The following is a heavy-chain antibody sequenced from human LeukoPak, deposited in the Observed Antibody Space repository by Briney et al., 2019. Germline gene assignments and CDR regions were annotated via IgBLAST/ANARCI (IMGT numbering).Heavy chain of an antibody. CDR1: GFTFSSYG. D-gene: IGHD5-18*01. CDR2: IRYDGSNK. V-gene: IGHV3-30*02. Sequence: PGGSLRLSCAASGFTFSSYGMHWVRQAPGKGLEWVAFIRYDGSNKYYADSVKGRFTISRDSSKNTLYLQMNSLRAEDTAVYYCAKDQGTAMVYYYYYGMDVWGQGTTVTVSS. J-gene: IGHJ6*02. CDR3: AKDQGTAMVYYYYYGMDV.